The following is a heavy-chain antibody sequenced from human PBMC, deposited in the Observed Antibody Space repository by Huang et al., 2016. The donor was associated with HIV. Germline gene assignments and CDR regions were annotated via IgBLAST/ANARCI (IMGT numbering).Heavy chain of an antibody. CDR1: GFNFSTYA. V-gene: IGHV3-23*01. Sequence: EVQLLESGGGLIQPGGSLRLSCAASGFNFSTYAMTWVRQAPGKGLEFVSTMSESGGTTYYAASVKGRFTISRDNSKNTLYLQMNALGAEDTAVYYCSRVSSATYWRNYFDYWGQGTLVTVSS. J-gene: IGHJ4*02. CDR3: SRVSSATYWRNYFDY. D-gene: IGHD1-1*01. CDR2: MSESGGTT.